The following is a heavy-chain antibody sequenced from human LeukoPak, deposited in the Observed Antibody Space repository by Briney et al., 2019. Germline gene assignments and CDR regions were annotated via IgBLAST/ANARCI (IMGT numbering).Heavy chain of an antibody. D-gene: IGHD3-16*01. V-gene: IGHV1-2*02. CDR3: AREAYNWFDP. CDR2: INPNSGGT. Sequence: ASVKVSCKASGYSFTNYAMNWVRQAPGQGLGWMGWINPNSGGTNYAQKFQGRVTMTRDTSISTAYMELSRLRSDDTAVYYCAREAYNWFDPWGQGTLVTVSS. J-gene: IGHJ5*02. CDR1: GYSFTNYA.